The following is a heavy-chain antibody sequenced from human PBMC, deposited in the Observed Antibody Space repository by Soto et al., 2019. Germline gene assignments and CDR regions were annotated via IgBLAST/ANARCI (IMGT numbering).Heavy chain of an antibody. CDR2: MNPNSGNT. CDR1: GYTFTSYD. D-gene: IGHD4-17*01. CDR3: ARAVSTLLYYFDC. Sequence: GASVKVSCKASGYTFTSYDINWVRQATGQGLEWMGWMNPNSGNTGYAQKFQGRVTMTRDTSISTAYMELSRLRSDDTAVYYCARAVSTLLYYFDCWGQGSLVTVSS. J-gene: IGHJ4*02. V-gene: IGHV1-8*01.